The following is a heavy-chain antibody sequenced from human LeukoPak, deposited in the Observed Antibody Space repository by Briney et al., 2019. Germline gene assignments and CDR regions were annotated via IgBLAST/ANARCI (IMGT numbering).Heavy chain of an antibody. CDR2: IIPIFTTA. J-gene: IGHJ4*02. CDR1: GGTFTDYG. Sequence: SVKVSCKSSGGTFTDYGISWVRHAPGQGLEWMGRIIPIFTTANYAQKFQGRVTITADTSTNTAYMQLTSLRSEDTAVYYCASDGGFEYYFDYWGQGTLLTVSS. D-gene: IGHD2/OR15-2a*01. V-gene: IGHV1-69*06. CDR3: ASDGGFEYYFDY.